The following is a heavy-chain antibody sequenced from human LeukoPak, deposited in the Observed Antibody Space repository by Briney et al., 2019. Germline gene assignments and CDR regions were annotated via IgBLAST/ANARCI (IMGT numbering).Heavy chain of an antibody. J-gene: IGHJ4*02. Sequence: PGGSLRLSCAASGFTFSSYAMSWVRQAPGKGLEWVSAISGSGGSTYYADSVKGRFTISRDNSKNTLYLRMNSLRAEDTAVYYCAKVTYYDFWSGYSHFDYWGQGTLVTVSS. CDR3: AKVTYYDFWSGYSHFDY. CDR2: ISGSGGST. V-gene: IGHV3-23*01. CDR1: GFTFSSYA. D-gene: IGHD3-3*01.